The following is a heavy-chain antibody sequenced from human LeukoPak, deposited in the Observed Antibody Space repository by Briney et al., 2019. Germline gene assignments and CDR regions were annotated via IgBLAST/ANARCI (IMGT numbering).Heavy chain of an antibody. V-gene: IGHV3-21*01. J-gene: IGHJ3*01. CDR3: ARALPCPYYDSSGYCDDAFDV. CDR1: GYTFSSYS. D-gene: IGHD3-22*01. CDR2: ISSSSSYI. Sequence: GGSLRLSCAASGYTFSSYSMNWVRQAPGKGLEWVSSISSSSSYIYYADSVKGRFTISRDNAKNSLYLQMNSLRAEDTAVYYCARALPCPYYDSSGYCDDAFDVWGQGTMVTVSS.